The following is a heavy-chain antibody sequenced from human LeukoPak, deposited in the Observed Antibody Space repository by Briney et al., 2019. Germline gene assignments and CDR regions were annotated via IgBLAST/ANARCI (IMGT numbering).Heavy chain of an antibody. CDR1: GYTFTSYD. D-gene: IGHD6-13*01. J-gene: IGHJ4*02. CDR2: MNPNSGNT. Sequence: GASVKVSCKASGYTFTSYDINWVRQATGQGLEWMGWMNPNSGNTNYAQKLQGRVTMTTDTSTSTAYMELRSLRSDDTAVYYCARDRTARIAAAPDYWGQGTLVTVSS. V-gene: IGHV1-18*01. CDR3: ARDRTARIAAAPDY.